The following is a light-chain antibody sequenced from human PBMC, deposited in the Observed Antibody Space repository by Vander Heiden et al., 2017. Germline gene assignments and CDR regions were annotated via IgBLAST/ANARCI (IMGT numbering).Light chain of an antibody. V-gene: IGLV2-11*01. CDR1: SSHVGGYNY. CDR2: DVA. J-gene: IGLJ1*01. Sequence: QSALTQPRSVSGSPGQSVPISCTGTSSHVGGYNYVSWYQQHPGKAPKLMIYDVAQRPSGVPDRFSGSKSGNTASLTISGLQAEDEADYYCCSYAGSYVYVFGTGTTVTVL. CDR3: CSYAGSYVYV.